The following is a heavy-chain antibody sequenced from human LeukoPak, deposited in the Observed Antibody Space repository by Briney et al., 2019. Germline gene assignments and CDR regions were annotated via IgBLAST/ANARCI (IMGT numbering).Heavy chain of an antibody. CDR1: GFTFSNAW. CDR3: TTRGYSYGYAY. J-gene: IGHJ4*02. D-gene: IGHD5-18*01. Sequence: GGSLRLSCAASGFTFSNAWMSWVRQAPGKGLEWVGCIKSKTDGGTTDYAAPVKGRFTISRDNSKNTLYLQMNSLKTEDTAVYYCTTRGYSYGYAYWGQGTLVTVSS. V-gene: IGHV3-15*01. CDR2: IKSKTDGGTT.